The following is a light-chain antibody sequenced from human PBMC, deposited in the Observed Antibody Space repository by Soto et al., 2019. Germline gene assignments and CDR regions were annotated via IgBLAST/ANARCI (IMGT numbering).Light chain of an antibody. V-gene: IGKV3-20*01. J-gene: IGKJ1*01. Sequence: EIVLTQSPDTLSLSPGERATLSCRASQSISSNFLAWYQQKPGQAPRLLIYGASSRATGISDRFSGSGSGTDFTLTISRLEPEDFAVYYCQQYGSSWKFGQGTKVDIK. CDR1: QSISSNF. CDR2: GAS. CDR3: QQYGSSWK.